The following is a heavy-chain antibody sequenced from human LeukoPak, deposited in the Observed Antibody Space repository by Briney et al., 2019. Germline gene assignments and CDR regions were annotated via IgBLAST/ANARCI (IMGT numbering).Heavy chain of an antibody. Sequence: ASVKVSCKASGYTFTSYYMHWVRQAPGQGLEWMEIINPSGGSTSYAQKFQGRVTMTRDMSTSTVYMELSSLRSEDTAVYYCARDHVEMASLVSKYYFDYWGQGTLVTVSS. V-gene: IGHV1-46*01. CDR1: GYTFTSYY. CDR2: INPSGGST. J-gene: IGHJ4*02. CDR3: ARDHVEMASLVSKYYFDY. D-gene: IGHD5-24*01.